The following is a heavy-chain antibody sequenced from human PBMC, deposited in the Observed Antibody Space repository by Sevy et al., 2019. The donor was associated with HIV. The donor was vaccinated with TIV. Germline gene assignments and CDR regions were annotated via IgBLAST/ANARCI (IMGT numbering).Heavy chain of an antibody. CDR1: GFTFSSYA. V-gene: IGHV3-23*01. D-gene: IGHD5-12*01. CDR3: AKGPSKIVATILA. Sequence: GGSLRLSCAASGFTFSSYAMSWVRQAPGKGLEWVSAISGSGGSTYYADSVKGRFTISRDNAKNTLYLQMNSLRAEDTAVYYCAKGPSKIVATILAWGQGTLVTVSS. CDR2: ISGSGGST. J-gene: IGHJ4*02.